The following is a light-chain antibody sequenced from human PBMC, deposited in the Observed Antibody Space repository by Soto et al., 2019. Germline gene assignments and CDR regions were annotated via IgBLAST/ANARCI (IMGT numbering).Light chain of an antibody. V-gene: IGLV2-8*01. CDR3: SSYAGSNTYV. CDR2: DVN. Sequence: QSVLTQPPSASGSPGQSVTISCTGTSSDVGGYNFVSWYQQHPGKAPKLMIYDVNKRPSGVPDRFSGSKSGNTASLTVSGLQAEDEADYYCSSYAGSNTYVFGTGTKVTVL. J-gene: IGLJ1*01. CDR1: SSDVGGYNF.